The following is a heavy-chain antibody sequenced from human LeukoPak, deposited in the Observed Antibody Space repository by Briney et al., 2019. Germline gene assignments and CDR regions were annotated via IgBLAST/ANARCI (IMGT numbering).Heavy chain of an antibody. Sequence: PGGSLRLSCAASGFIFSSYWMSWVRQAPGKGLEWVANIKQDGSEKYYVDSVKGRFTISRDNAKNSLYLQMNSLRAEDTAVYYCARDRPYYDSSGAPFDYWGQGTLVTVSS. CDR3: ARDRPYYDSSGAPFDY. CDR1: GFIFSSYW. V-gene: IGHV3-7*01. J-gene: IGHJ4*02. CDR2: IKQDGSEK. D-gene: IGHD3-22*01.